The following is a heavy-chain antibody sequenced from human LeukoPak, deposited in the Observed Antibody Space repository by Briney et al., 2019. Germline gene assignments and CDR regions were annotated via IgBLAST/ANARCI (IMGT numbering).Heavy chain of an antibody. D-gene: IGHD2-2*01. CDR2: ISYDGSNK. CDR1: GFTFSSYA. CDR3: ALVKEPAALYAFDI. Sequence: GGSLRLSCAASGFTFSSYAMHWVRQAPGKGLEWVAVISYDGSNKYYADSVKGRFTISRDNSKNTLYLQVNSLRAEDTAVYYCALVKEPAALYAFDIWGQGTMVTVSS. J-gene: IGHJ3*02. V-gene: IGHV3-30*04.